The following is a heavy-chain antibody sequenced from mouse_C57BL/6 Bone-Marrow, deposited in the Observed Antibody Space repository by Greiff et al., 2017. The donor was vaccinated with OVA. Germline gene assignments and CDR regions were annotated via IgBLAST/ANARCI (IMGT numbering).Heavy chain of an antibody. CDR1: GYTFTSYW. CDR3: ARKTAVVEYYFDY. D-gene: IGHD1-1*01. J-gene: IGHJ2*01. CDR2: IDPSDSCT. Sequence: VQLQQPGAELVKPGASVTLSCKASGYTFTSYWMQWVKQRPGPGLAWIGEIDPSDSCTNHHQKFKGKATLTVDTSSSTAYMQLSSLTSEDSAVYYCARKTAVVEYYFDYWGQGTTLTVSS. V-gene: IGHV1-50*01.